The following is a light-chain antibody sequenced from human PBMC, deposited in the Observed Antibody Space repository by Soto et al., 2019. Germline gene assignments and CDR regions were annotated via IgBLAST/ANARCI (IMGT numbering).Light chain of an antibody. CDR3: AAWDDSLSAHV. J-gene: IGLJ1*01. CDR1: SSNIGSNY. V-gene: IGLV1-47*01. Sequence: QSALTQPPSASGTPGQRVTISCSGSSSNIGSNYVYWYQQLPGTAPKLLIYRNNQRPSGVPDRFSGSKSGTSASLAISGLRSEDEADYYCAAWDDSLSAHVFGTGTKLTVL. CDR2: RNN.